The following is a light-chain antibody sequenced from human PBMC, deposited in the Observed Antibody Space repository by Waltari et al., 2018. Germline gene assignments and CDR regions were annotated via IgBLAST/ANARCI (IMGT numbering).Light chain of an antibody. J-gene: IGKJ5*01. CDR3: QQYGSSPT. CDR1: QRVTNNY. V-gene: IGKV3-20*01. Sequence: EIVLTQSPGTVSLSPGERATLSCRASQRVTNNYLAWDQQKPGLPPRLLMYGASTRASGIPDRFSGSGSGTDFTLTISRLEPEDFAVYYCQQYGSSPTFGQGTRLEIK. CDR2: GAS.